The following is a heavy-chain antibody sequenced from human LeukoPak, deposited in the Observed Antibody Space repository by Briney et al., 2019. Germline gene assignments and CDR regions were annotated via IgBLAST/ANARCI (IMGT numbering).Heavy chain of an antibody. CDR3: ARGFLRYFDGEDAFDI. CDR2: IYHSGST. Sequence: PSETLSLTCTVSGYSISSGYYWGWIRQPPGKGLEWIGSIYHSGSTYYNPSLKSRVTISVDTSKNQFSLKLSSVTAADTAVYYCARGFLRYFDGEDAFDIWGQGTMVTVSS. CDR1: GYSISSGYY. D-gene: IGHD3-9*01. V-gene: IGHV4-38-2*02. J-gene: IGHJ3*02.